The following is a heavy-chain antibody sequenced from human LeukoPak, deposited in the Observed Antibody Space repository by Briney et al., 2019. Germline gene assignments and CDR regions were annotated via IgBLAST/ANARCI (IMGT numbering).Heavy chain of an antibody. D-gene: IGHD3-3*01. CDR2: IYYSGST. CDR3: AGGKDFWGAGGGYFDY. CDR1: GGSISSYY. J-gene: IGHJ4*02. V-gene: IGHV4-59*08. Sequence: SETLSLTCTVSGGSISSYYWSWIRQPPGKGLEWIGYIYYSGSTNYNPSLKSRVTISVDTSKNQFSLKLSSVTAADTAVYYCAGGKDFWGAGGGYFDYWGQGTLVTVSS.